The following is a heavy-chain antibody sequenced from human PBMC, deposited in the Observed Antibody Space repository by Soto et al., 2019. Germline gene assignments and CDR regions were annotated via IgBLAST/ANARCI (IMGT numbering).Heavy chain of an antibody. V-gene: IGHV4-39*01. D-gene: IGHD5-18*01. CDR1: GGSISSSSYY. CDR2: IYYSGST. Sequence: PSETLSLTCTVSGGSISSSSYYWGWIRQPPGKGLEWIGSIYYSGSTYYNPSLKSRVTISVDTSKNQFSLKLSSVTAADTAVYYCALREMATAHYYYGMDVWGQGTTVT. CDR3: ALREMATAHYYYGMDV. J-gene: IGHJ6*02.